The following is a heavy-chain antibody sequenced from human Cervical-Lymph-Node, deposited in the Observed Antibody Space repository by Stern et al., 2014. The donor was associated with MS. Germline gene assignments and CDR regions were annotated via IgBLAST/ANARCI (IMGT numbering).Heavy chain of an antibody. CDR2: IDATGRT. CDR3: VRQVTVRSRFDY. J-gene: IGHJ4*02. D-gene: IGHD4-11*01. CDR1: GGSISSSYY. V-gene: IGHV4-39*01. Sequence: QLVESGPGLVKPSETLSRTCTVSGGSISSSYYWGWIRQSSGKGLEWIGSIDATGRTFYNPSLKSRVTISVDPSHNQFSLKLSSVTAADTAVYYCVRQVTVRSRFDYWGQGTLVTVSS.